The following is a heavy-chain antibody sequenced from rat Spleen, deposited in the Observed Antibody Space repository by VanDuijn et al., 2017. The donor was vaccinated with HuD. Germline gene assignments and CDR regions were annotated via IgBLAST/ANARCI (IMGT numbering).Heavy chain of an antibody. J-gene: IGHJ2*01. CDR3: ATDCVYYGLSHYFDY. Sequence: EVQLVESGGGLVQPGRSLKLSCAASGFTFSNYGMHWIRQAPTKGLEWVASISPSGGSTYYRDSVKGRFTISRDNAKSTLYLQMDSLRSEDTATYCCATDCVYYGLSHYFDYWGQGVMVTVSS. CDR1: GFTFSNYG. D-gene: IGHD1-6*01. V-gene: IGHV5-19*01. CDR2: ISPSGGST.